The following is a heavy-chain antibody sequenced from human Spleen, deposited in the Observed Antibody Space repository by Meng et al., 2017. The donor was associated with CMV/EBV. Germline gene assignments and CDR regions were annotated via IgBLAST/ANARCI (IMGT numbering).Heavy chain of an antibody. CDR1: GYIFTSYY. CDR3: ARDLNWNDSSYYYYGMDV. CDR2: INPSRGTA. D-gene: IGHD1-1*01. Sequence: ASVKVSCKASGYIFTSYYIHWVRQAPGQGLEWLGAINPSRGTASYAQKFQGRVTMTSDTSTSTVYMELSSPRSDDTAVYYCARDLNWNDSSYYYYGMDVWGQGTMVTVSS. J-gene: IGHJ6*02. V-gene: IGHV1-46*01.